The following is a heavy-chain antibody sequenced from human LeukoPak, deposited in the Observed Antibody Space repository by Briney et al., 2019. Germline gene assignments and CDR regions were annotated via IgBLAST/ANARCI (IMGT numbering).Heavy chain of an antibody. CDR1: GGSYSGYY. CDR2: INHSGST. D-gene: IGHD4-23*01. V-gene: IGHV4-34*01. J-gene: IGHJ4*02. Sequence: SETLSLTCAVYGGSYSGYYWSWIRQPPGKGLEWIGEINHSGSTNYNPSLKSRVTISVDTSKNQFSLKLSSVTAADTAVYYCARDGGSSFDYWGQGTLVTVSS. CDR3: ARDGGSSFDY.